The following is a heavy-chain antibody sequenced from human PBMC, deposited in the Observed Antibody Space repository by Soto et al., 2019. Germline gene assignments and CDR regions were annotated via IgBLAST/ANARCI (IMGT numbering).Heavy chain of an antibody. CDR2: IYHSGST. J-gene: IGHJ4*02. D-gene: IGHD2-21*02. CDR3: VRGNSDVVFNY. Sequence: QLQLQESGSGLVKPSQTLSLTCAVSGGSISSGGYSWTWIRQPPGKGLEWIGYIYHSGSTYYNPSLTSRVTISVDRSKNQFSLKLTSVTAADTAVYYCVRGNSDVVFNYWGQGTLVTVSS. CDR1: GGSISSGGYS. V-gene: IGHV4-30-2*01.